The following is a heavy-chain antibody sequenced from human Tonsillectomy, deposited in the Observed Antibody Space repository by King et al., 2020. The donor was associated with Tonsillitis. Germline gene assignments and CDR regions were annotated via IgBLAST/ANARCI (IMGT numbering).Heavy chain of an antibody. V-gene: IGHV3-23*04. J-gene: IGHJ4*02. D-gene: IGHD5-24*01. CDR3: AKGWVEMEA. CDR2: ISGRCCGT. CDR1: GFTFSSFA. Sequence: VQLVESGGGLVQPGGSLRLSCAASGFTFSSFALPWVRQAPGMRLDVFSAISGRCCGTYYADAVKGRFTISRDNSKNTLYLQMNSLRAEDTAVYYCAKGWVEMEAWGQGTLVTVSS.